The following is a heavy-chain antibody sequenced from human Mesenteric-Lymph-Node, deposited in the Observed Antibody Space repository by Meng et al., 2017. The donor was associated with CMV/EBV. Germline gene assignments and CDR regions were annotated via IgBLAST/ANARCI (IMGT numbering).Heavy chain of an antibody. CDR2: VSNGGKSV. J-gene: IGHJ4*02. V-gene: IGHV3-23*01. D-gene: IGHD7-27*01. CDR1: GFAFSSYT. Sequence: GGSLRLSCVGSGFAFSSYTMSWVRQTPGKRLQWVAAVSNGGKSVWLADFLKGRFSISRDNSQNTLYLQMRSLRADDTAIYYCAKDRPLGIGASYFDHWGQGSLVTVSS. CDR3: AKDRPLGIGASYFDH.